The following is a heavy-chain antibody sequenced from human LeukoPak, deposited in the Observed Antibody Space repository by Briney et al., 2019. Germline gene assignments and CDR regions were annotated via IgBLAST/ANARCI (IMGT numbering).Heavy chain of an antibody. J-gene: IGHJ6*03. CDR1: GGSISSGSYY. CDR3: ARLKYQQKYYYYMDV. CDR2: IYTSGST. V-gene: IGHV4-61*02. D-gene: IGHD2-2*01. Sequence: PSETLSLTCTVSGGSISSGSYYWSWIRQPAGKGLEWIGRIYTSGSTNYNPSLKSRVTISVDTSKNQFSLKLSSVTAADTAVYYCARLKYQQKYYYYMDVWGKGTTVTVSS.